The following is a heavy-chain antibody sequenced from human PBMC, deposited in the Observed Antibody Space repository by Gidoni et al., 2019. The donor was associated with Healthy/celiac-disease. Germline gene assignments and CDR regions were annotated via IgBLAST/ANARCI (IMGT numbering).Heavy chain of an antibody. V-gene: IGHV4-4*02. Sequence: QVQLQESGPGLVKPSGTLSLPCAVSGGSISSSNWWSWVRQPPGKGLEWIGEIYHSGSTNYNPSLKSRVTISVDKSKNQFSLKLSSVTAADTAVYYCARGTPRDYGEPPTCFDYWGQGTLVTVSS. J-gene: IGHJ4*02. D-gene: IGHD4-17*01. CDR3: ARGTPRDYGEPPTCFDY. CDR1: GGSISSSNW. CDR2: IYHSGST.